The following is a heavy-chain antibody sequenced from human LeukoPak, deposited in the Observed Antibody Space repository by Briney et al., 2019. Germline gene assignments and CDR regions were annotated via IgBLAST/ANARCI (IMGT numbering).Heavy chain of an antibody. CDR3: AKQALAAAGTPDYYMDV. CDR2: ISWDGGST. J-gene: IGHJ6*03. Sequence: PGGSLRLSCAASGFTFSTHGMHWVRQAPGKGLEWVSLISWDGGSTYYADSVKGRFTISRDNSKNSLYLQMNSLRAEDTALYYCAKQALAAAGTPDYYMDVWGKGTTVTVSS. D-gene: IGHD6-13*01. CDR1: GFTFSTHG. V-gene: IGHV3-43D*03.